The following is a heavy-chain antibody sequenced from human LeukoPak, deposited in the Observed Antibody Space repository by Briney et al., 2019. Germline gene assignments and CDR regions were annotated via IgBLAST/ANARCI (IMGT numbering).Heavy chain of an antibody. CDR3: GRAFIVVKAAAINGPINWFDP. CDR2: INPSDSSA. Sequence: GASVKVSCKASGYTFTSYYMHWVRQAPGQGLEWMGIINPSDSSATYPQKFQGRVTMTRDTSTSTVYMELSSLRSEDTAVYYCGRAFIVVKAAAINGPINWFDPWGQGTLVTVSS. CDR1: GYTFTSYY. D-gene: IGHD2-2*02. J-gene: IGHJ5*02. V-gene: IGHV1-46*01.